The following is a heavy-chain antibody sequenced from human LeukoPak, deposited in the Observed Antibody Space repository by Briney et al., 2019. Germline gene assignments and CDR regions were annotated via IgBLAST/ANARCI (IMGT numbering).Heavy chain of an antibody. J-gene: IGHJ4*02. CDR2: IYYSGST. V-gene: IGHV4-59*01. CDR3: AREMGYCSGGSCYSGIFDY. CDR1: GGSISSYY. D-gene: IGHD2-15*01. Sequence: PSETLSLTCTVSGGSISSYYWSWIRQPPGKGLEWIGYIYYSGSTNYNPSLKSRVTISVDTSKNQFSLKLSSVTAADTAVYYCAREMGYCSGGSCYSGIFDYWGQGTLVTVSS.